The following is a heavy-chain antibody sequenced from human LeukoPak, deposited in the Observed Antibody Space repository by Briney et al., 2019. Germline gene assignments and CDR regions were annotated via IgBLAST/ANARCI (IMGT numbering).Heavy chain of an antibody. J-gene: IGHJ4*02. CDR2: IYYSGST. Sequence: PSETLSLTCTVSGGSISSSSYYWGWIRQLPGKGLEWIGSIYYSGSTYYNPSLNSRVTISVDTSKNQFSLKLSSVTAADTAVYYCARDRRFLEWLLPDFDYWGQGTLVTVSS. CDR1: GGSISSSSYY. CDR3: ARDRRFLEWLLPDFDY. D-gene: IGHD3-3*01. V-gene: IGHV4-39*02.